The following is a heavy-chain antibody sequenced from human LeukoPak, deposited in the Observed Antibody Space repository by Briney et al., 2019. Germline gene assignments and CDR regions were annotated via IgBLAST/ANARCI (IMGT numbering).Heavy chain of an antibody. CDR1: GGSISTYY. CDR2: IYYSGNA. J-gene: IGHJ4*02. D-gene: IGHD3-22*01. CDR3: ARAGYYYDTMGET. V-gene: IGHV4-59*01. Sequence: SETLSLTCAVSGGSISTYYWNWIRQPPGKGLEWIGYIYYSGNANYNPSLKSRVTISADTSKNQFSLNLTSVTAADTAVYYCARAGYYYDTMGETWGQGILVTVSS.